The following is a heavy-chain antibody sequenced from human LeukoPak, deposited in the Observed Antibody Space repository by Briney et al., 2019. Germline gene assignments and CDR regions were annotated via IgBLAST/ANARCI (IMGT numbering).Heavy chain of an antibody. V-gene: IGHV4-59*01. CDR3: ARALYYDFWSGYPPVDV. Sequence: SETLSLTCTVSGGSISSYYWSWLRQPPGKGLEWIGYIYYSGSTNYNPSLKSRVNISVDTSKNQFSLKLSSVTAADTAVYYCARALYYDFWSGYPPVDVWGKGTTVTVSS. D-gene: IGHD3-3*01. CDR2: IYYSGST. CDR1: GGSISSYY. J-gene: IGHJ6*04.